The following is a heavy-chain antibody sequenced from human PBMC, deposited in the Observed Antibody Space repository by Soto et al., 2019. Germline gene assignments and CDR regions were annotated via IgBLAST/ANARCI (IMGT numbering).Heavy chain of an antibody. CDR2: IYYSGST. J-gene: IGHJ3*02. V-gene: IGHV4-61*01. D-gene: IGHD6-6*01. Sequence: SETLSLTCTVSGGSVSSGSYYWSWIRQPPGKGLEWIGYIYYSGSTNYNPSLKSRVTISVDTSKNQFSLKLSSVTAADTAVYYCAGSRQLDAFDIWGQGTMVTVSS. CDR3: AGSRQLDAFDI. CDR1: GGSVSSGSYY.